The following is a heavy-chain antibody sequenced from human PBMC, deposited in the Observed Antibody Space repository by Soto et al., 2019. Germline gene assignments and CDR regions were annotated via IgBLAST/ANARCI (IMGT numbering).Heavy chain of an antibody. Sequence: DVQLVESGGGLVQPGGSLKLSCEASGFIFSGSAIHWVRQASGKGLEWVGRIRSRANNFATSSAASVKGRFTFSRDDSKNTAYLQMNTLKPEDTAVYYCDRGQGAAIGDYYYHGMDVWGQGTMVTVSS. CDR3: DRGQGAAIGDYYYHGMDV. J-gene: IGHJ6*02. D-gene: IGHD2-2*02. V-gene: IGHV3-73*02. CDR1: GFIFSGSA. CDR2: IRSRANNFAT.